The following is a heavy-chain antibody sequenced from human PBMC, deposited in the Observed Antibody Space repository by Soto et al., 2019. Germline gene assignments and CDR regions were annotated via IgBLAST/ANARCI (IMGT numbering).Heavy chain of an antibody. CDR2: ISSSGSTI. CDR3: ARAVDFDWSYLDY. CDR1: GFTFSDYY. V-gene: IGHV3-11*01. J-gene: IGHJ4*02. D-gene: IGHD3-9*01. Sequence: GGSLRLSCAASGFTFSDYYMSWIRQAPGKGLEWVSYISSSGSTIYYADSVKGRFTISRDNAKNSLYLQMNSLRAEDTAVYYCARAVDFDWSYLDYWGQGTLVTVSS.